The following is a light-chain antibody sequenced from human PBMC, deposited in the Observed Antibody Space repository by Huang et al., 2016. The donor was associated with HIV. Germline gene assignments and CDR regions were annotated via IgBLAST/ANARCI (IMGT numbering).Light chain of an antibody. CDR3: MQAIQVPLT. CDR2: LGS. CDR1: LSLMHNNGRNY. Sequence: DIVMTQSPPSLPVTPGEPASISCRSNLSLMHNNGRNYLDWYLQKPGHAPQLLIYLGSNRHAGVPDRFSGSVSQTEFTLEISRVEAEDVGVYYCMQAIQVPLTFGGGTSVEIK. V-gene: IGKV2-28*01. J-gene: IGKJ4*01.